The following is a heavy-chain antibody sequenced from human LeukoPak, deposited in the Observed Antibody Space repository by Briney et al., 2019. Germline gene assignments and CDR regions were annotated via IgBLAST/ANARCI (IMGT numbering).Heavy chain of an antibody. D-gene: IGHD4-17*01. V-gene: IGHV4-34*01. J-gene: IGHJ4*02. CDR2: IKHSGST. CDR1: GGSFSGYY. CDR3: AVMVDPGGSDYGDYGGAFVDY. Sequence: SETLSLTCAVHGGSFSGYYWRWIRQPPGKGMEWIGEIKHSGSTNYNPSLKSRVTISVDTSKNQFSLKLNSVTAADTAVYFCAVMVDPGGSDYGDYGGAFVDYWGQGTLVTVSS.